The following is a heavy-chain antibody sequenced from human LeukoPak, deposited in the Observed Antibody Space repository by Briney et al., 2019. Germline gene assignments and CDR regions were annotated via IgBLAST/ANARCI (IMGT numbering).Heavy chain of an antibody. D-gene: IGHD3-22*01. CDR3: ARVGYYDSSGYYYPFDY. CDR2: INHSGST. V-gene: IGHV4-34*01. CDR1: GGSFSGYY. J-gene: IGHJ4*02. Sequence: SETLSLTCAVYGGSFSGYYWSWIRQPPGKGLEWIGEINHSGSTNYNPSLKSRVTISVDTSKNQFSLKLSSVTAADTAVYYCARVGYYDSSGYYYPFDYWGQGTLVTVSS.